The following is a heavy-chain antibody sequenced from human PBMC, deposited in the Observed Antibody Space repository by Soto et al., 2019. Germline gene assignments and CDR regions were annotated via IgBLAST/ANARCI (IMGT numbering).Heavy chain of an antibody. CDR1: GFTFDDYA. Sequence: GGSLRLSCAASGFTFDDYAMHWVRQAPGKGLEWVSGISWNSGSIGYADSVKGRFTISRDNAKNSLYLQMNSLRAEDMALYYCAKDMRTCSGGSCLGYYFDYWGQGTLVTVSS. D-gene: IGHD2-15*01. CDR2: ISWNSGSI. V-gene: IGHV3-9*03. J-gene: IGHJ4*02. CDR3: AKDMRTCSGGSCLGYYFDY.